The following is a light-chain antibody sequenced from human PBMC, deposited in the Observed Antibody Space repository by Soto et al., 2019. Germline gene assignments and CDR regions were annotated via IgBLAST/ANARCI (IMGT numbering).Light chain of an antibody. Sequence: EIVLTQSPGTLSLSPGERATLSCRASQSVSSSYLAWYQQKPGQATRLLIYGASNRATGIPDSFSGGGSGTIFILTIGRLEPEDFAVYYCQQYGSSPLFTCGPGIKVDVK. V-gene: IGKV3-20*01. CDR2: GAS. J-gene: IGKJ3*01. CDR3: QQYGSSPLFT. CDR1: QSVSSSY.